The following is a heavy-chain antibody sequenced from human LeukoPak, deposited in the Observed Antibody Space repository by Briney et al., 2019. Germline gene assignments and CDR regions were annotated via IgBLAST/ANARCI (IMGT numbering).Heavy chain of an antibody. CDR2: IYSSGST. Sequence: PSETLSLTCTVSNGSISSYYWSWIRQPPGKGLEWIGYIYSSGSTNYNTSLNSRVTISVDTSENQVSLKLSSVTAADTAVYYCARHCSGGSCYSGYYYGMDVWGQGTTVTVSS. CDR1: NGSISSYY. CDR3: ARHCSGGSCYSGYYYGMDV. V-gene: IGHV4-59*08. D-gene: IGHD2-15*01. J-gene: IGHJ6*02.